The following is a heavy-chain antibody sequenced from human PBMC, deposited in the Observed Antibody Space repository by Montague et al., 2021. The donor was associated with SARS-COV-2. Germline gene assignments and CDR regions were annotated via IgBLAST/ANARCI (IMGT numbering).Heavy chain of an antibody. V-gene: IGHV4-39*07. CDR3: ARVFPRWLQFDPYFDY. Sequence: SETLSLTCAVSGGSISSSSYYWGWIRQPPGKGLEWIGSIYYSGXTXYXXXXKXRVTISVDTSKNQFSLKRRSVTAADTAVYYCARVFPRWLQFDPYFDYWGQGTLVTVSS. J-gene: IGHJ4*02. CDR1: GGSISSSSYY. CDR2: IYYSGXT. D-gene: IGHD5-24*01.